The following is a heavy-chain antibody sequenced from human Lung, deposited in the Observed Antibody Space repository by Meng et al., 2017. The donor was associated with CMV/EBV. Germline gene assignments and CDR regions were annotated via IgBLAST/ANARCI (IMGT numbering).Heavy chain of an antibody. CDR2: LYYSGPT. CDR3: ARGYFRLGISLRGGWFGP. J-gene: IGHJ5*02. D-gene: IGHD3-9*01. V-gene: IGHV4-30-4*02. Sequence: SXTLSLXCTVSRGSISGDDYYWSWIRQPPGKGLEWIGYLYYSGPTYYNPSLKSRVTISIDTSKNQFSLNLSSVTAADTAVYYCARGYFRLGISLRGGWFGPXGQGXLVTVSS. CDR1: RGSISGDDYY.